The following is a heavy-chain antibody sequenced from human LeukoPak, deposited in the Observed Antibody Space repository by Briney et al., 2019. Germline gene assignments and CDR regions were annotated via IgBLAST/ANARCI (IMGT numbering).Heavy chain of an antibody. CDR1: GGSISSYY. CDR3: ARYGSGSYYNGPPFDY. CDR2: IYYSGST. V-gene: IGHV4-59*01. Sequence: SETLSLTCTVSGGSISSYYWSWIRQPPGKGLEWXXYIYYSGSTNYNPSLKSRVTITVDTSKNQFSLKLSSVTAADTAVYYCARYGSGSYYNGPPFDYWGQGTLVTVSS. D-gene: IGHD3-10*01. J-gene: IGHJ4*02.